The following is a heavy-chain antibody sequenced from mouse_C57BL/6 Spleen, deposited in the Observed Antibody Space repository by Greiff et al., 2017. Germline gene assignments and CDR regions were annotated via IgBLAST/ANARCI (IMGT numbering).Heavy chain of an antibody. V-gene: IGHV5-12*01. D-gene: IGHD2-1*01. CDR2: ISNGGGST. J-gene: IGHJ2*01. Sequence: EVKLMESGGGLVQPGGSLKLSCAASGFTFSDYYMYWVRQTPEKRLEWVAYISNGGGSTYYPDTVKGRFTISRDNAKNTLYLQMRRLKSEDTAMYYCVRRNYPNYRDHWGQGTTLTVSS. CDR3: VRRNYPNYRDH. CDR1: GFTFSDYY.